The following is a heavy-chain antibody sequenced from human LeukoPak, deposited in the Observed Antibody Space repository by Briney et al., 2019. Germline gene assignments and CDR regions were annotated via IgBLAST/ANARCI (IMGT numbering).Heavy chain of an antibody. CDR2: ISDRSTYI. CDR3: ASWAPVRRNTRGEGY. D-gene: IGHD2/OR15-2a*01. V-gene: IGHV3-21*01. CDR1: GFTFSDYT. Sequence: GGSLRLSCTASGFTFSDYTMYWVRQAPGKGLEWVSSISDRSTYIYYADSVKGRFTISRDNPKNSLYLQMNSLRPEDTAVYFCASWAPVRRNTRGEGYLGQGALVTV. J-gene: IGHJ4*02.